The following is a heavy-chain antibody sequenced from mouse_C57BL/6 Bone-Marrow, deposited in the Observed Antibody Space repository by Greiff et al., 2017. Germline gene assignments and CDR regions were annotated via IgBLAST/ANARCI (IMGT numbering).Heavy chain of an antibody. V-gene: IGHV5-2*01. CDR3: ARQLRLLYAMDY. Sequence: EVKLVESGGGLVQPGESLKLSCESNEYEFPSHDMSWVRKTPEKRLELVAAINSDGGSTYYPDTMERRFIISRDNTRKTLYLQMSSLRSEDTALYYCARQLRLLYAMDYWGQGTSVTVSS. J-gene: IGHJ4*01. CDR2: INSDGGST. D-gene: IGHD3-2*02. CDR1: EYEFPSHD.